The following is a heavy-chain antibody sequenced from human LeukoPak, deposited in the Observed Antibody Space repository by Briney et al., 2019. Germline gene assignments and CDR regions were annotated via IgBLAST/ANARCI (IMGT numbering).Heavy chain of an antibody. CDR3: ARVGGGGWSRPPDI. V-gene: IGHV3-21*01. Sequence: SGGSLRLSCAASGFTFSTYSMNWVRQAPGKGLEWVSSIFSSSGFISYADAVKGRFTISRDNAKNSLYLQMNSLRAEDTAVYYCARVGGGGWSRPPDIWGQGTMVTVSS. J-gene: IGHJ3*02. D-gene: IGHD6-19*01. CDR2: IFSSSGFI. CDR1: GFTFSTYS.